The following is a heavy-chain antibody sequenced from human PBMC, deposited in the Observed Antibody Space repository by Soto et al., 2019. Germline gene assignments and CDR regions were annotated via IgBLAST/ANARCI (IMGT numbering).Heavy chain of an antibody. Sequence: GGSLRLSCAASGFTFSSYAMSWVRQAPGKGLEWVSAISGSGGSTYYADSVKGRFTISRDNSKNTLYLQMNSLRAEDTAVYYCAKVLMRSVLRYFDWFPGYYYGMDVWGQGTTVTVSS. V-gene: IGHV3-23*01. CDR3: AKVLMRSVLRYFDWFPGYYYGMDV. D-gene: IGHD3-9*01. CDR1: GFTFSSYA. J-gene: IGHJ6*02. CDR2: ISGSGGST.